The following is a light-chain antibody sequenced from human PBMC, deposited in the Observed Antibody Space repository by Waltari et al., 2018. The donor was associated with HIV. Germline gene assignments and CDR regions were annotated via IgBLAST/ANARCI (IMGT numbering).Light chain of an antibody. CDR1: QGISAA. CDR3: QQFNSYPLT. V-gene: IGKV1-13*02. CDR2: DVS. Sequence: AIQLTQSPSSLSASVGDTVIITCRTSQGISAALAWYRQKPGKTPELLIYDVSTLQSWVPSKFSGSGSGTDFTLTINSLQPEDSATYYCQQFNSYPLTFGQGTRLEIK. J-gene: IGKJ5*01.